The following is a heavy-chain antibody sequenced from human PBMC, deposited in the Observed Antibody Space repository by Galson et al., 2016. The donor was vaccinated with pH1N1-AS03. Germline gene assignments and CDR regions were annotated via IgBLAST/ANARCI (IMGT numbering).Heavy chain of an antibody. CDR1: GFTFDDYA. CDR2: ISWNSGSK. Sequence: SLRLSCAASGFTFDDYAMHWVRQAPGKGLEWVSGISWNSGSKAYSESVKGRFTISRDNAKNSLYLQMDILRPEDTALYYCVKDFDKYTFGYGTFFDYWGQGTLVTVSS. J-gene: IGHJ4*02. V-gene: IGHV3-9*01. D-gene: IGHD5-18*01. CDR3: VKDFDKYTFGYGTFFDY.